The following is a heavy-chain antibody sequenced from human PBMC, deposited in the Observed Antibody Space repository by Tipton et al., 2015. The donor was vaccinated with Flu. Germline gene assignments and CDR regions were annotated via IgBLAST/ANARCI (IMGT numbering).Heavy chain of an antibody. J-gene: IGHJ4*02. CDR2: ISAYNGNT. D-gene: IGHD2-21*02. Sequence: QLVQSGAEVKKPGASVKVSCKASGYTFTSYGISWVRQAPGQGLEWMGWISAYNGNTNYAQKLQGRVTMTTDTSTSTAYLELRSLRSDDPAVYYCAGDRGVVVTAASFDYWGQGTLVTVSS. CDR1: GYTFTSYG. CDR3: AGDRGVVVTAASFDY. V-gene: IGHV1-18*01.